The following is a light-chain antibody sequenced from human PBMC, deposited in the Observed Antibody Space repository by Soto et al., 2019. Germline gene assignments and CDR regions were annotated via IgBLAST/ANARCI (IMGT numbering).Light chain of an antibody. V-gene: IGKV3-20*01. J-gene: IGKJ5*01. CDR3: QQYGSSPPIT. CDR1: HNIGTS. Sequence: EIVLTQSPATLSFYTGERATLSCRAGHNIGTSLVWSQQKPGQSPRLLIYDGSHRATGVPARFSGSGSGTDFTLTISRLEPEDFAVYYCQQYGSSPPITFGQGTRLE. CDR2: DGS.